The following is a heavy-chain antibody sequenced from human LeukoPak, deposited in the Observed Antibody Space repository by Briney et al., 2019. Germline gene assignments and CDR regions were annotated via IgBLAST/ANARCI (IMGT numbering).Heavy chain of an antibody. Sequence: GASVKVSCKVSGYTLTELSMHWVRQAPGKGLEWMGGFDPEDGETIYAQKFQGRVTMTEDTSTDTAYMELRSLRSEDTAVYYCATDSHSPYSGSHTNWFDPWGQGTLVTVSS. CDR1: GYTLTELS. CDR3: ATDSHSPYSGSHTNWFDP. V-gene: IGHV1-24*01. J-gene: IGHJ5*02. CDR2: FDPEDGET. D-gene: IGHD1-26*01.